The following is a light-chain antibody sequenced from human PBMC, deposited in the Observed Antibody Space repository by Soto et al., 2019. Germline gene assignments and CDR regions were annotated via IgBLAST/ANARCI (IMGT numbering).Light chain of an antibody. V-gene: IGLV2-14*01. CDR1: SSDVGGYNY. J-gene: IGLJ3*02. Sequence: QSALTQPAPVSGYPGQSITSSCTGTSSDVGGYNYVSWYQQHPGKAPKLMIYEVSNRPSGVSDRFSGSRSGNTASLTISGLQAEDESDYYCISYTSSSTWVFGGGSKVTVL. CDR3: ISYTSSSTWV. CDR2: EVS.